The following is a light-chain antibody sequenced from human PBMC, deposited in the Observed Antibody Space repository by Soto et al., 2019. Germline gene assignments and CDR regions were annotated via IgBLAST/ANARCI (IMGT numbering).Light chain of an antibody. Sequence: DIQMTQSLSSLSASVGDRVTITCQASQDISNYLNWYQQKPGKAPKLLIYDASNLETGVPSRFSGSGSGTDFTFTISSLQPEDIATYYCQQYDNLPPGVTFGPGTKVDFK. CDR3: QQYDNLPPGVT. J-gene: IGKJ3*01. CDR1: QDISNY. CDR2: DAS. V-gene: IGKV1-33*01.